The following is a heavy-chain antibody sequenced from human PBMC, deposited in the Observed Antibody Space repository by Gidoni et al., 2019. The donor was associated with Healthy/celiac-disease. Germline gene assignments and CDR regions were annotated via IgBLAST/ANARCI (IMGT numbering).Heavy chain of an antibody. CDR3: ARSCRFNSRSGGFGAPSCYGIDV. CDR2: SIPIFGTA. Sequence: QVQLVQSGAEVKKPGSEVQVSCKASGGTFRSSAISWVRQAPRQGLEWMGGSIPIFGTAEYAQNVQGRVTITADESASTAYVELSSLRSEDTAVYDCARSCRFNSRSGGFGAPSCYGIDVWGQGTTVTVSS. D-gene: IGHD2-15*01. CDR1: GGTFRSSA. V-gene: IGHV1-69*01. J-gene: IGHJ6*02.